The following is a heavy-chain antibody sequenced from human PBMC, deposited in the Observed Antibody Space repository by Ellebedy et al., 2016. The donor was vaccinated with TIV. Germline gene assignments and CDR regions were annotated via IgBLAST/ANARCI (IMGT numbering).Heavy chain of an antibody. V-gene: IGHV3-21*01. CDR1: GFTFSNYS. Sequence: PGGSLRLSFAGAGFTFSNYSMNWVRKAPGKGLEWVASITGSSSYMFYSDSVKGRFTISRDNAKNSLYLQMNSLRAEDTAVYYCSRGIAAVMYWGQGTLVTVSS. CDR3: SRGIAAVMY. J-gene: IGHJ4*02. CDR2: ITGSSSYM. D-gene: IGHD6-13*01.